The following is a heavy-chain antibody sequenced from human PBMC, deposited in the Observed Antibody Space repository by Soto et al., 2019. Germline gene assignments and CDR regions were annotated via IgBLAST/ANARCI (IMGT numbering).Heavy chain of an antibody. CDR1: GFTFSSYG. Sequence: GGSLRLSCAASGFTFSSYGMHWVRQAPGKGLEWVAVIWYDGSNKYYADSVKGRFTISRDNSKNTLYLQMNSLRAEDTAVYYCARPLVYCSSTSCSSHYYYYGMDVWGRGTTVTVSS. CDR3: ARPLVYCSSTSCSSHYYYYGMDV. V-gene: IGHV3-33*01. J-gene: IGHJ6*02. D-gene: IGHD2-2*01. CDR2: IWYDGSNK.